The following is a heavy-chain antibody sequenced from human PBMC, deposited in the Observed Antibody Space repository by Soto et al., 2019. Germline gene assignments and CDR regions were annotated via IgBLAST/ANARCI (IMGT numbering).Heavy chain of an antibody. J-gene: IGHJ5*02. D-gene: IGHD6-19*01. CDR3: AKSAVAGPFLIPNLFDP. CDR2: ISAYNGNT. V-gene: IGHV1-18*01. Sequence: QVQLVQSGAEVKKPGASVKVSCKASGYTFTSYGISWVRQAPGQGLEWMGWISAYNGNTNYAQKLQGRVTMTTDNATCTAYMELRCVRSNDPALYYCAKSAVAGPFLIPNLFDPSRQGTLVTVSS. CDR1: GYTFTSYG.